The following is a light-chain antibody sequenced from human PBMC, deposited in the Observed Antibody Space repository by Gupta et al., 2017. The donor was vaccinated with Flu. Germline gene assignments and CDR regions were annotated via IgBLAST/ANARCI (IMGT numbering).Light chain of an antibody. CDR2: EVT. J-gene: IGLJ1*01. Sequence: QSALTQPPSVSGSPGQSVTISCTATSSDVGRYNRVSWYQQSPGTVPKLMIYEVTNRPSGVPDRFSGSKSGNTASLTISGLQAEDEADYYCTSYTSSITYVFGTGTKVTVL. V-gene: IGLV2-18*02. CDR1: SSDVGRYNR. CDR3: TSYTSSITYV.